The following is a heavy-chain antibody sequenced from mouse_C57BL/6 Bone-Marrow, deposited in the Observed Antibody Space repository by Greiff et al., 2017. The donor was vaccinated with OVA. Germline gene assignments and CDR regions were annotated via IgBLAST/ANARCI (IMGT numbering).Heavy chain of an antibody. Sequence: EVHLVESGGGLVKPGGSLKLSCAASGFTFSDYGMHWVRQAPEKGLEWVAYISSGSSTIYYADTVKGRFTISRDNAKNTLFLQMTSLRSEDTAMYYCARELTGTLRYFDVWGTGTTVTVSS. CDR2: ISSGSSTI. J-gene: IGHJ1*03. D-gene: IGHD4-1*01. CDR1: GFTFSDYG. CDR3: ARELTGTLRYFDV. V-gene: IGHV5-17*01.